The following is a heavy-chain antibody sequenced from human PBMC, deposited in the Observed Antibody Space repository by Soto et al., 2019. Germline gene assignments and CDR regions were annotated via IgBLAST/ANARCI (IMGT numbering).Heavy chain of an antibody. CDR3: ARRHLAVAVSPWFDP. CDR2: IDSSGEK. V-gene: IGHV2-26*01. D-gene: IGHD3-16*01. CDR1: GLSITDSEMG. J-gene: IGHJ5*02. Sequence: QVTLKESGPVLVKPTETLTLRCTVSGLSITDSEMGVSWIRQPPGKALEWLAHIDSSGEKSYRTFWKSRLTIPKDTFKSQIVLIMTNMDPADTATYYCARRHLAVAVSPWFDPWGQGILVTVSS.